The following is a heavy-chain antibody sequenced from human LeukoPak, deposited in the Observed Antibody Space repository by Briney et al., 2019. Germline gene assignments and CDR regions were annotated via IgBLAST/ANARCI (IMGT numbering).Heavy chain of an antibody. J-gene: IGHJ4*02. CDR3: ASLMGSRNY. V-gene: IGHV4-39*07. CDR2: IDYNGST. Sequence: PSETLSLTCTVSGASISNSIYYWGWIRQPPGKGLEWIGSIDYNGSTYFNPSLKSRVTISVDTSKNQFSLKLSSVTAADTAVYYCASLMGSRNYWGQGTLVTVSS. D-gene: IGHD1-26*01. CDR1: GASISNSIYY.